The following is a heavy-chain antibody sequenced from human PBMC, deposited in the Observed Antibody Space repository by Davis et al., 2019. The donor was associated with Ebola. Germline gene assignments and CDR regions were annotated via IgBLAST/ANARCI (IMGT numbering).Heavy chain of an antibody. CDR3: ARGWLRTAFEI. V-gene: IGHV6-1*01. CDR1: GDSVFGKNGA. D-gene: IGHD5-24*01. Sequence: PSETLSLTCAISGDSVFGKNGAWNWIRQSPSRGLEWLGMTYYNSKWYNDYAVSVKSRTTITPDTSKNQLSLHLNSVTPEDTAVYYCARGWLRTAFEIWGQGTMVTVSP. CDR2: TYYNSKWYN. J-gene: IGHJ3*02.